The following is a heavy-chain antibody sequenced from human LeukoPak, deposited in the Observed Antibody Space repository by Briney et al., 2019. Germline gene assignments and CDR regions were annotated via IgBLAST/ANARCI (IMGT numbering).Heavy chain of an antibody. J-gene: IGHJ4*02. V-gene: IGHV3-53*01. Sequence: GGSLRLSCAASGFTFSNAWMSWVRQAPGKGLEWVSVIYSGGSTYYADSAKGRFTISRDNSKNTLYLQMNSLRAEDTAVYYCARSPPLDYYDSSGYYARWGQGTLVTVSS. CDR3: ARSPPLDYYDSSGYYAR. CDR1: GFTFSNAW. CDR2: IYSGGST. D-gene: IGHD3-22*01.